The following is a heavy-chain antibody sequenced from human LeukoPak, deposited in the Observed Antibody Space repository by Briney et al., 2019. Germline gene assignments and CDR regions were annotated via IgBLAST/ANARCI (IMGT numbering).Heavy chain of an antibody. CDR1: GYNFTNYW. Sequence: PGESLKISCKGSGYNFTNYWIAWVRQMPGKGLEWMGIIYPGDSDTRYSPSFQGQVTISADKSISTAYLQWSSLKASDTAMYYCARHRGPTQLLWFGEPGAYWGQGTLVTVSS. V-gene: IGHV5-51*01. J-gene: IGHJ4*02. CDR3: ARHRGPTQLLWFGEPGAY. CDR2: IYPGDSDT. D-gene: IGHD3-10*01.